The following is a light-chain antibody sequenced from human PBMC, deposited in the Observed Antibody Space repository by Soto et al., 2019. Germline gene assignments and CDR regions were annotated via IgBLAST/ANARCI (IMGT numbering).Light chain of an antibody. V-gene: IGLV2-14*01. CDR3: SSYSSETTYV. CDR1: SSDVGDYNY. Sequence: QSVLTQPASVSGSPGQSITISCTGTSSDVGDYNYVSWYQHHPGKAPKLMIHEVSDRPSGISNRFSGSKSGNTASLTISGLQAEEEADYSCSSYSSETTYVFGTGTKVTVL. J-gene: IGLJ1*01. CDR2: EVS.